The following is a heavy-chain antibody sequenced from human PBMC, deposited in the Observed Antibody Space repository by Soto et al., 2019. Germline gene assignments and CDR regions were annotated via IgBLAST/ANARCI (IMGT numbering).Heavy chain of an antibody. V-gene: IGHV4-34*01. J-gene: IGHJ6*02. CDR1: AGSFSGYY. CDR2: IKHSGRT. Sequence: PSETLSLTCAVYAGSFSGYYWSWIRQPPGKGLEGIGEIKHSGRTNYNPPLKSRVTISVDTSRNRFTLKLSAAAAADTAVYHCARVRTETSTFYYYYGMDAWGRGSTGTVAS. CDR3: ARVRTETSTFYYYYGMDA. D-gene: IGHD3-3*02.